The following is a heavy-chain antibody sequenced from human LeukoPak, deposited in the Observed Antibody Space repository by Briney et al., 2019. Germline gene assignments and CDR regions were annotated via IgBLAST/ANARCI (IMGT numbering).Heavy chain of an antibody. CDR2: ISASGLDT. CDR3: AKYGPGFGVVIEYFMDV. Sequence: PGGSLRLSCAASGFDFTAYGMSWVRQAPGKGLEWGSGISASGLDTYYADSVTGRFTISRDNSKNTVHLLMNSLRAEDSAMYYCAKYGPGFGVVIEYFMDVWGKGTRVTVSS. D-gene: IGHD3-3*01. CDR1: GFDFTAYG. J-gene: IGHJ6*03. V-gene: IGHV3-23*01.